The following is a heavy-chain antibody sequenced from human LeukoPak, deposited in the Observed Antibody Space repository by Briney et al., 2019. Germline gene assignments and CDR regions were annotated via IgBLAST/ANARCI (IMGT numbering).Heavy chain of an antibody. J-gene: IGHJ4*02. Sequence: PGGSLRLSCVASGFTFSNYWMGWVRQAPGKGLEWVANIAKDGRGKNYVDSVKGRFTISRDNAKNSLYLQMDSLRAEDTAVYYCSRDRDYYVIDYWGQGTLVTVSS. D-gene: IGHD3-16*01. CDR1: GFTFSNYW. CDR2: IAKDGRGK. CDR3: SRDRDYYVIDY. V-gene: IGHV3-7*01.